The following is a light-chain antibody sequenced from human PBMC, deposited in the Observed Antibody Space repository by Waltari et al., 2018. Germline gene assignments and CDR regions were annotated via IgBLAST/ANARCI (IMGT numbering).Light chain of an antibody. CDR3: SSFTTNTTVM. CDR1: SSDIGSCNF. CDR2: DVT. J-gene: IGLJ3*02. Sequence: QSALTQPASVSESPGQSITISCTGSSSDIGSCNFVSWYQQHPGKAPKLIIYDVTKRPSGVSDRFSGSKSGHTASLTISGLQTEDEAHYYCSSFTTNTTVMFGGGTKLTVL. V-gene: IGLV2-14*03.